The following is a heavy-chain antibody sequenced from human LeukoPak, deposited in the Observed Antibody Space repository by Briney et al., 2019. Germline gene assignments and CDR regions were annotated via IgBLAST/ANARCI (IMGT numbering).Heavy chain of an antibody. CDR2: MNPNSGNT. CDR3: ARGFVGYFDWLLEADAFDI. CDR1: GYTFTGYY. D-gene: IGHD3-9*01. V-gene: IGHV1-8*02. J-gene: IGHJ3*02. Sequence: ASVKVSCKASGYTFTGYYLHWVRQAPGQGLEWMGWMNPNSGNTGYAQKFQGRVTMTRNTSISTAYMELSSLRSEDTAVYYCARGFVGYFDWLLEADAFDIWGQGTMVTVSS.